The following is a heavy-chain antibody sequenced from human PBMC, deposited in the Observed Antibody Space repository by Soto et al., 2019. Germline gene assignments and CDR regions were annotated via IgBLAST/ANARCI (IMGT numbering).Heavy chain of an antibody. D-gene: IGHD6-13*01. CDR1: GFTFSSYA. V-gene: IGHV3-30-3*01. J-gene: IGHJ4*02. CDR2: ISYDGSNK. Sequence: QVQLVESGGGVVQPGRSLRLSCAASGFTFSSYAMHWVRQAPGKGLEWVAVISYDGSNKYYADSVKDRFTISRDNSKNPLYLQMNSLRAEDTAVYYCARDRIYSSSWYDYWGQGTLVTVSS. CDR3: ARDRIYSSSWYDY.